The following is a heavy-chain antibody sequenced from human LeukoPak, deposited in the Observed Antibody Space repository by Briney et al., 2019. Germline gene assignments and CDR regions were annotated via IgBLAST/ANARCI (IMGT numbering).Heavy chain of an antibody. Sequence: SLRLSCTASGFTFGDYAMSWVRQAPGKRLEWVGFIRSKAYGGTTEYAASVKGRFTISRDDSKRFAYLQMNSLKTEDTAVYYCTRDPRGSYGPDAFDIWGQGTMVTVSS. V-gene: IGHV3-49*04. D-gene: IGHD1-26*01. J-gene: IGHJ3*02. CDR3: TRDPRGSYGPDAFDI. CDR1: GFTFGDYA. CDR2: IRSKAYGGTT.